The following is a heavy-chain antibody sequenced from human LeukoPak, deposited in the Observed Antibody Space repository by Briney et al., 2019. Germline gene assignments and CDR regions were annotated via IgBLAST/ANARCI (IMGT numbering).Heavy chain of an antibody. CDR1: GFTFSSYT. J-gene: IGHJ3*02. CDR3: ARSLRDAFDI. V-gene: IGHV3-21*06. Sequence: GGSLRLSCAASGFTFSSYTMNWVRQAPGKGLEWVSSLSGTGRYIYYADLMRGRFTISRDNAKNSLYLQMNSLRAEDTAVYYCARSLRDAFDIWGQGTMVTVSS. CDR2: LSGTGRYI.